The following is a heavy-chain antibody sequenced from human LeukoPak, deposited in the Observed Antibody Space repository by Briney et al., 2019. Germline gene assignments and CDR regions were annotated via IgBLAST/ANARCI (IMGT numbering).Heavy chain of an antibody. D-gene: IGHD1-1*01. Sequence: SQTLSLTCAVSGGSISSGGYSWSWIRQPPGKGLEWFGYIYLSGSTYYNPSLKSRVTISVDRSKNQFSLKLSSVTAADTAVYYCARGRFGNPLQLQPRRPFDLWGQGTMVTISS. CDR3: ARGRFGNPLQLQPRRPFDL. J-gene: IGHJ3*01. CDR2: IYLSGST. V-gene: IGHV4-30-2*01. CDR1: GGSISSGGYS.